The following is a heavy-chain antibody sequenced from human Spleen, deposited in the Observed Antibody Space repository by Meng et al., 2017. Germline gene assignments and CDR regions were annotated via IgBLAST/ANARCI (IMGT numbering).Heavy chain of an antibody. J-gene: IGHJ4*02. V-gene: IGHV4-61*03. CDR3: ARDNVGRGFDS. D-gene: IGHD1-26*01. CDR1: GGSVSSGGYY. CDR2: IYYNGKT. Sequence: VQLQESGPGLLRPSETLSLTCTVSGGSVSSGGYYWSWIRQPPGKGLEWIGYIYYNGKTKYNPSLKSRVTISEDTSKNRFSLRLASMTAADTAVYYCARDNVGRGFDSWGQGTLVTVSS.